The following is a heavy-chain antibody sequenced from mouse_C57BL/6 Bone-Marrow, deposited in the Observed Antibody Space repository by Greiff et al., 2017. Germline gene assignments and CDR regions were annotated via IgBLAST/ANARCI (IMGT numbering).Heavy chain of an antibody. CDR3: ASYYYGSSYEWFAY. V-gene: IGHV1-50*01. CDR1: GYTFTSYW. CDR2: IDPSDSYT. D-gene: IGHD1-1*01. Sequence: QVQLQQPGAELVKPGASVKLSCKASGYTFTSYWMQWVKQRPGQGLEWIGEIDPSDSYTNYNQKFKGKATLTVDTSSSTAYMQLSSLTSEDSAVYYCASYYYGSSYEWFAYWGQGTLVTVSA. J-gene: IGHJ3*01.